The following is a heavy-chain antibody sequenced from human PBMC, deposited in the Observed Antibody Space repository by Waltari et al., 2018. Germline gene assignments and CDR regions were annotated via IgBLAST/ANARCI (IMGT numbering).Heavy chain of an antibody. CDR1: GGSFSGYY. D-gene: IGHD2-2*02. V-gene: IGHV4-34*01. J-gene: IGHJ6*02. Sequence: QVQLQQWGAGLLKPSETLSLTCAVYGGSFSGYYGPWIRQPRGKGLGWIGEINHSGSTNYNPSLKSRVTISVDTSKNQFSLKLSSVTAADTAVYYCARGFYCSSTSCYTSLPQYGMDVWGQGTTVTVSS. CDR3: ARGFYCSSTSCYTSLPQYGMDV. CDR2: INHSGST.